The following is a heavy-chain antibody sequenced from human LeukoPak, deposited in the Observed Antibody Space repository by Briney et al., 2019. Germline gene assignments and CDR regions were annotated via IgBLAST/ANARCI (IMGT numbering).Heavy chain of an antibody. CDR3: ARHRAYSQYYFQA. CDR1: GYTFSTYA. Sequence: ASVKVSCKASGYTFSTYAISWLRQAPGQGLEWLGWITPSNGDTNYAQKLRGRITMTTDTPTSTAYMELRSLRSDDTAVYYCARHRAYSQYYFQAWGQGTLVTVSS. J-gene: IGHJ4*02. V-gene: IGHV1-18*01. CDR2: ITPSNGDT. D-gene: IGHD2/OR15-2a*01.